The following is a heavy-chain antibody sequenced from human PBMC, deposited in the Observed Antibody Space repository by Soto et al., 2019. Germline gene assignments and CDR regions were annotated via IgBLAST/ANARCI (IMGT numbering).Heavy chain of an antibody. V-gene: IGHV4-34*01. J-gene: IGHJ6*02. Sequence: ASETLSLTCAVYGGSFSDYYWSWIRQPPGKGLEWIGEIKHSGSTNNNPSLKSRVTISVDTSNNQFYLKLSSVTAADTAVYYCARGQSVTSFGRDYYYGLDVWGQGTTVTVSS. D-gene: IGHD3-10*01. CDR3: ARGQSVTSFGRDYYYGLDV. CDR1: GGSFSDYY. CDR2: IKHSGST.